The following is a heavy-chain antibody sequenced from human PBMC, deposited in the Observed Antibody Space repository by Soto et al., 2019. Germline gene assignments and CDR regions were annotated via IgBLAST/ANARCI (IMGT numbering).Heavy chain of an antibody. CDR3: ARGSSSFVDYFQH. J-gene: IGHJ1*01. CDR1: GFSFTNYA. V-gene: IGHV3-23*01. D-gene: IGHD2-2*01. Sequence: GGSLRLSCAASGFSFTNYAMNWVRQAPGWGLEWVSGISGSGGSTYYADSVKGRFTISRDKSKNTLYLQMNSLRVDDTAVYYCARGSSSFVDYFQHWGQGTLVTVSS. CDR2: ISGSGGST.